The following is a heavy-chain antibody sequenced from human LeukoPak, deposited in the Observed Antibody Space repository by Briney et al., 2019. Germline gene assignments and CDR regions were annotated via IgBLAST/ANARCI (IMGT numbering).Heavy chain of an antibody. CDR2: INPNSGGT. V-gene: IGHV1-2*02. CDR3: ARDDSSGYYYEGAFYDY. D-gene: IGHD3-22*01. Sequence: ASVKVSCKASGYTFTGYYMHWVRQAPGQGLEWMGWINPNSGGTNYAQKFQGRVTMTRDTSISTAYMELSRLRSDDTAVYCCARDDSSGYYYEGAFYDYWGQGTLVTVSS. CDR1: GYTFTGYY. J-gene: IGHJ4*02.